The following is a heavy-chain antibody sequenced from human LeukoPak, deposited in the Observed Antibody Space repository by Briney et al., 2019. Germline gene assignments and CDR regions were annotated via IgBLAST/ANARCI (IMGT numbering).Heavy chain of an antibody. Sequence: PGGSLRLSCEASGFTFSTFAMIWVRQPPGKGLEWVSSIFPSGGEIHYADSVRGRFTISRDNSKSTLSLQMNSLRAEDTAIYYCATYRQVLLPFESWGQRTLVTVSS. CDR2: IFPSGGEI. J-gene: IGHJ4*02. CDR1: GFTFSTFA. D-gene: IGHD2/OR15-2a*01. V-gene: IGHV3-23*01. CDR3: ATYRQVLLPFES.